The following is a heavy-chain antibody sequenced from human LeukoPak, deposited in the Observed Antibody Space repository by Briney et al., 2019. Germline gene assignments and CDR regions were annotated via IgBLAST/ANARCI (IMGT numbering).Heavy chain of an antibody. D-gene: IGHD1-20*01. Sequence: ASGKLSCKTAGYTFTDCYMHWVRHAPGQGLEWMGWINPNSGGTKYAQKFQGRVNMTRDTSINTAYMELSRLTYDDTAVYYCAGLPRYNWNEPLDYWGQGTLVTVSS. CDR2: INPNSGGT. CDR3: AGLPRYNWNEPLDY. CDR1: GYTFTDCY. J-gene: IGHJ4*02. V-gene: IGHV1-2*02.